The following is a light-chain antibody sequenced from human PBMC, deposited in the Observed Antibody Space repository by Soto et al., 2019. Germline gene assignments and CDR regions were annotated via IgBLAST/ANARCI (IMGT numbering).Light chain of an antibody. J-gene: IGKJ5*01. CDR3: QQYTGPPTT. CDR1: QTVSSNY. CDR2: GAS. V-gene: IGKV3-20*01. Sequence: ENILTQSPDTLSLSPGERATVYCRASQTVSSNYLAWCQQRPGQAPRLLIYGASTRAAGIPDRFSGSGSGTDFTLTITRLEPEDSAVYFCQQYTGPPTTFGQGTRLEIK.